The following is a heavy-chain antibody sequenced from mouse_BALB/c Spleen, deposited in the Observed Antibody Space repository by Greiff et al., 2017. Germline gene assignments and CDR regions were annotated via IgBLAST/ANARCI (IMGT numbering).Heavy chain of an antibody. CDR3: TRDEGDDGYYGAMDY. V-gene: IGHV5-6-4*01. CDR1: GFTFSSYT. CDR2: ISSGGSYT. Sequence: EVHLVESGGGLVKPGGSLKLSCAASGFTFSSYTMSWVRQTPEKRLEWVATISSGGSYTYYPDSVKGRFTISRDNAKNTLYLQMSSLKSEDTAMYYCTRDEGDDGYYGAMDYWGQGTSVTVSS. D-gene: IGHD2-3*01. J-gene: IGHJ4*01.